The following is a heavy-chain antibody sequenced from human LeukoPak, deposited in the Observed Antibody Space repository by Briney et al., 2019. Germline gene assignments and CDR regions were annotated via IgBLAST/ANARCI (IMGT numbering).Heavy chain of an antibody. CDR3: ARHWSSGYYWFDL. Sequence: SETLSLTCSVSGASISDHYWSWIRQPPGKGLGWIGYIYYTGTTNYNPSLKSRISVSVDTSKRQFSLRLSSVTAADTAVYYCARHWSSGYYWFDLWGQGTLGTVSS. CDR1: GASISDHY. D-gene: IGHD3-22*01. CDR2: IYYTGTT. J-gene: IGHJ5*02. V-gene: IGHV4-59*11.